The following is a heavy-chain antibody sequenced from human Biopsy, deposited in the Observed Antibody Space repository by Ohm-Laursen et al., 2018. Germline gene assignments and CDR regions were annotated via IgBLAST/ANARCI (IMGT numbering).Heavy chain of an antibody. V-gene: IGHV1-2*02. Sequence: ASVKVSCKTSGSTFNDYFIHWVRQSPGQGLEWMGWVNPNSGATNSAENFRDRVTLTRDTSISAVYIELRRLKSDDAAVYYCARDRMTDVFGGPTRTDVFDSWGQGTPVTVSS. J-gene: IGHJ4*02. CDR3: ARDRMTDVFGGPTRTDVFDS. D-gene: IGHD3-10*01. CDR1: GSTFNDYF. CDR2: VNPNSGAT.